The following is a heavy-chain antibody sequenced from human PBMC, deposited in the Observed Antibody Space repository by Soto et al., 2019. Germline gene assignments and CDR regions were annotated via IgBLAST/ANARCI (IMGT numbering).Heavy chain of an antibody. D-gene: IGHD3-3*01. V-gene: IGHV3-30-3*01. CDR2: ISYDGSNK. J-gene: IGHJ4*02. Sequence: QVQLVESGGGVVQPGRSLRLSCAASEFTFSSSAMHWVRQAPGKGLEWVAVISYDGSNKYYADSVKGRFTISRDNSKNTLYLQMNSLRAEDTAVYYCARDKRDLRFLEWSYYFDYWGQGTLVTVSS. CDR1: EFTFSSSA. CDR3: ARDKRDLRFLEWSYYFDY.